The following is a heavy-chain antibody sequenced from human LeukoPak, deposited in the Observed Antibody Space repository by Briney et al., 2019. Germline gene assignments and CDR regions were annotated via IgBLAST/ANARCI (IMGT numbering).Heavy chain of an antibody. Sequence: SETLSLTCTVSGGSISSYYWSWIRQPAGKGLEWIGRIYSSGRTNYNPSLKSRVTISLDTSRNQFSLEVMSVTAADTAVYYCARAASGDAVYYYGSGGRYYYYYMDVWGKGTTVTISS. CDR3: ARAASGDAVYYYGSGGRYYYYYMDV. CDR1: GGSISSYY. CDR2: IYSSGRT. J-gene: IGHJ6*03. V-gene: IGHV4-4*07. D-gene: IGHD3-10*01.